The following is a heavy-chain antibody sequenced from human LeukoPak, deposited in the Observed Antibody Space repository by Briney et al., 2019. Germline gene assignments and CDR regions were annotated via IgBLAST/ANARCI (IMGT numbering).Heavy chain of an antibody. CDR2: VNWNGGST. Sequence: GGSLRLSCAASGFTFDDYGMSWVRQAPGKGLDWVSGVNWNGGSTGYADSVKGRFTISRDNAKNSLYLQMNRLRAEDTALYYCARDKEVGATTAFDIWGQGTMVTVSS. J-gene: IGHJ3*02. CDR1: GFTFDDYG. CDR3: ARDKEVGATTAFDI. D-gene: IGHD1-26*01. V-gene: IGHV3-20*04.